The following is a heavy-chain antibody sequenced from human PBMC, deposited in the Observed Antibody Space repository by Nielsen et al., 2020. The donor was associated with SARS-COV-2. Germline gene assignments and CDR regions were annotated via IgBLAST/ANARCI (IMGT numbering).Heavy chain of an antibody. CDR2: ISSGSTYI. J-gene: IGHJ4*02. CDR1: GFSFSSYN. CDR3: ARDKSALGY. Sequence: GGSLRLSCAASGFSFSSYNMNWVRQAPGGGLEWVSSISSGSTYIYYADSVKDRFTVSRDNANNSLYLQMNTLRVEDTAVYYCARDKSALGYWGQGTLVTVSS. V-gene: IGHV3-21*06.